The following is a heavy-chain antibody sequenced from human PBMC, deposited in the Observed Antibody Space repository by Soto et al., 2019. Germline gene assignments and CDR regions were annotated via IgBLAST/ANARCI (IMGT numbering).Heavy chain of an antibody. J-gene: IGHJ6*02. CDR1: RDAVSRNSAA. CDR3: TRGKLSYYAMDV. CDR2: TFYKSKWYN. Sequence: PLPALSPTSAISRDAVSRNSAAWSWIRQSPSRGLEWLGRTFYKSKWYNEYAVSVKSRISISPDTSKNQFSLLLSSVTPEDTAVYYCTRGKLSYYAMDVWGQGTTVTVSS. V-gene: IGHV6-1*01. D-gene: IGHD1-7*01.